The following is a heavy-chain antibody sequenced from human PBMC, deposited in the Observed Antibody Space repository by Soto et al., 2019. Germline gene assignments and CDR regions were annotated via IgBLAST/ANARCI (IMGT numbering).Heavy chain of an antibody. D-gene: IGHD3-16*01. CDR1: GFTFSLYG. Sequence: QVQLVESGGGVVQPGRSLRLSCAASGFTFSLYGMHWVRQAPGKGLEWVAVIWYDGSNKFYADCVKGRFTISRDNSKNTLYLQMNSLRDEDTAVYYCARGLRGISFYGMDVWSQGTTVIVSS. J-gene: IGHJ6*02. V-gene: IGHV3-33*01. CDR2: IWYDGSNK. CDR3: ARGLRGISFYGMDV.